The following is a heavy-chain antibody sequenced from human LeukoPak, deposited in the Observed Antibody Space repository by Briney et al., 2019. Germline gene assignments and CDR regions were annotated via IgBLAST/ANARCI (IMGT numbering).Heavy chain of an antibody. CDR3: ARDPGAAAGPDY. D-gene: IGHD6-13*01. CDR1: GYTFTSYD. J-gene: IGHJ4*02. Sequence: GASVKVSCKASGYTFTSYDINWVRQATGQGLEWMGWMNPNSGNTGYAQKFQGRVTMTADTSTSTAYMELRSLRSDDTAVYYCARDPGAAAGPDYWGQGTLVTVSS. CDR2: MNPNSGNT. V-gene: IGHV1-8*01.